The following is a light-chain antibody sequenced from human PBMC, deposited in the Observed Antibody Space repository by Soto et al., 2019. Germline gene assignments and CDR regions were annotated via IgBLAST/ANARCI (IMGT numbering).Light chain of an antibody. V-gene: IGKV3-11*01. J-gene: IGKJ4*01. CDR3: QQRANWPLA. Sequence: EIVLTQSPATLSLSPGERATLSCRASQSVRSYLAWYQQKPGQAPRLLIYDASNRATGIPARFSGSGSGTNFTLTLSSLEAEDFAVYFCQQRANWPLAFGGGSKVEIK. CDR1: QSVRSY. CDR2: DAS.